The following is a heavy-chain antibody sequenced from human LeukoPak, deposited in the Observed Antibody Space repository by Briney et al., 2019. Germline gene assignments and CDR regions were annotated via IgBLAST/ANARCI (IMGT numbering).Heavy chain of an antibody. J-gene: IGHJ4*02. CDR3: AKDAGSSEYSGSYEDY. V-gene: IGHV3-48*01. CDR1: GFTFRSYS. D-gene: IGHD1-26*01. CDR2: ITGSSSTI. Sequence: GGSLRLSCAASGFTFRSYSMNWARQAPGKGLEWVSYITGSSSTIYYADSVKGRFTISRDNSKNTLYLQMNSLRAEDTAVYYCAKDAGSSEYSGSYEDYWGQGTLVTVSS.